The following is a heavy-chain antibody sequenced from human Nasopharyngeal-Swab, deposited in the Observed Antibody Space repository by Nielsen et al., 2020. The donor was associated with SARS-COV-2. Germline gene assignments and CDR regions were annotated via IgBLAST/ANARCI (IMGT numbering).Heavy chain of an antibody. J-gene: IGHJ4*02. Sequence: GGSLRLSCAASGFTFSSYSTNWVRQAPGKGLEWVSSISSSSSYIYYADSVKGRFTISRDNAKNSLYLQMNSLRAEDTAVYYCARGPDYYDSSGHPFDYWGQGTLVTVSS. CDR1: GFTFSSYS. CDR3: ARGPDYYDSSGHPFDY. V-gene: IGHV3-21*01. D-gene: IGHD3-22*01. CDR2: ISSSSSYI.